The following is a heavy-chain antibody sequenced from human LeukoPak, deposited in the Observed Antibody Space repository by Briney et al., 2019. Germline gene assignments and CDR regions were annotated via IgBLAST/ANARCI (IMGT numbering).Heavy chain of an antibody. CDR1: GGSFSGDY. V-gene: IGHV4-34*01. D-gene: IGHD6-13*01. CDR2: INHSGST. Sequence: PSETLSLTCAVYGGSFSGDYWSWIRQPPGKGLEWIGEINHSGSTNYNPFLKSRVTISVDTSKNQFSLKLSSVTAADTAVYYCASDRKYISSWQAQRYFQHWGQGTLVTVSS. J-gene: IGHJ1*01. CDR3: ASDRKYISSWQAQRYFQH.